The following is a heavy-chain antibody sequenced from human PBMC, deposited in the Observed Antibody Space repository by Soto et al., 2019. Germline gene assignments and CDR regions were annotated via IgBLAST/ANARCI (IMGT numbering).Heavy chain of an antibody. CDR3: ARTRNYADYYFDF. D-gene: IGHD4-17*01. V-gene: IGHV4-31*03. CDR2: IYYSGST. Sequence: SETLSLTCTVSGGSISSGGYSWNWIRQHPGKGLEWIGYIYYSGSTYYSPSLKSRVTMFLDASKDQFSLKLSSVTSADTAVYYCARTRNYADYYFDFWGQGALVTVSS. J-gene: IGHJ4*02. CDR1: GGSISSGGYS.